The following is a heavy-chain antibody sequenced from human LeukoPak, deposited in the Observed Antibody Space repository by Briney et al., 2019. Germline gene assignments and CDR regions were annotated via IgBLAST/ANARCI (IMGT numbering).Heavy chain of an antibody. D-gene: IGHD1-7*01. CDR2: INPNSGGT. V-gene: IGHV1-2*02. J-gene: IGHJ4*02. CDR3: ARGGSGEDWNYVGGFRY. CDR1: GYTFTGYY. Sequence: ASVKVSCKASGYTFTGYYMHWVRQAPGQGLEWMGWINPNSGGTNYAQKFQGRVTMTRDTSISTAYMELSRLRSDDTAVYYCARGGSGEDWNYVGGFRYWGQGTLVTVSS.